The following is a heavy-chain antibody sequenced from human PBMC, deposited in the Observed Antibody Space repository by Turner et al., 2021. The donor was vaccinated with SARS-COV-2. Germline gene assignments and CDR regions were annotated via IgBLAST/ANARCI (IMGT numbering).Heavy chain of an antibody. CDR3: ARNGPTNWFDP. Sequence: QVQLVESGGGVVQPGRSLRLSCAASGFTFRSYAMHWVRQAPGKGLEWVAVISYDGSNKYYADSVKGRFTISRDYSKNTLYLQMNSLRAEDTAVYYCARNGPTNWFDPWGQGTLVTVSS. CDR1: GFTFRSYA. V-gene: IGHV3-30*04. CDR2: ISYDGSNK. D-gene: IGHD1-1*01. J-gene: IGHJ5*02.